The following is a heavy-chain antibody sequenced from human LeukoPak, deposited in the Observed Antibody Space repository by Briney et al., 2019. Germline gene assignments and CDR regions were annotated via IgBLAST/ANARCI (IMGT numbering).Heavy chain of an antibody. CDR2: ISGYNGNT. CDR3: ARDWHSVSSTREIYFDY. D-gene: IGHD5/OR15-5a*01. Sequence: GASVKVSCKASGYASSSYGISWVRQAPGQGLEWMGWISGYNGNTNYAQKLQGRVTMTTDTSTTTAYMELMSLRYDDTAVYYCARDWHSVSSTREIYFDYWGQGTLVTVSS. J-gene: IGHJ4*02. CDR1: GYASSSYG. V-gene: IGHV1-18*01.